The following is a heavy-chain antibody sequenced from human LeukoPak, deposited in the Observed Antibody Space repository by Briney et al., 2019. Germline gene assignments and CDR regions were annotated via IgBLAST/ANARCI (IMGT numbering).Heavy chain of an antibody. CDR3: ARHGQTSMVPIDY. D-gene: IGHD5-18*01. J-gene: IGHJ4*02. CDR2: IFYSGST. V-gene: IGHV4-59*08. Sequence: PSETLSLTCTVSGGSISSYYWSWIRQPPGRTLEWIGYIFYSGSTNYNPSLKGRATILVDTSKNQFALKVTSVTAADTAVYYCARHGQTSMVPIDYWGQGTLVTVSS. CDR1: GGSISSYY.